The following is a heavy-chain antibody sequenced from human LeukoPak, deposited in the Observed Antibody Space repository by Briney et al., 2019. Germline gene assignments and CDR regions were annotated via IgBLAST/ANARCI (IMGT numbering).Heavy chain of an antibody. D-gene: IGHD3-10*01. CDR3: ARDSTYYYDSGSSGPHYFDY. CDR1: GFTFSSYA. CDR2: TSYDGDIT. J-gene: IGHJ4*02. V-gene: IGHV3-30*01. Sequence: QPGRSLRLSCAASGFTFSSYAMHWVRQAPGKGLEWVAVTSYDGDITYYADSVKGRFTISRDNPKNTLYLQLNSLRAEDTAVYYFARDSTYYYDSGSSGPHYFDYWGQGTLVTVSS.